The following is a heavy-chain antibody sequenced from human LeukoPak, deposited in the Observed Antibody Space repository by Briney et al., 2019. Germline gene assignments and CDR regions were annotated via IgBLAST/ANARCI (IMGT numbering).Heavy chain of an antibody. CDR1: GYTFTSSD. CDR3: ATYSASSGRGVAP. Sequence: GASVKVSCKASGYTFTSSDINWVRQATGQGLEWMGWMNPNSGNTGYAQKFQGRVTMTRDTSISTAYMELSSLRSEDMAVYYCATYSASSGRGVAPWGQGTLVTVSS. J-gene: IGHJ5*02. V-gene: IGHV1-8*01. CDR2: MNPNSGNT. D-gene: IGHD1-26*01.